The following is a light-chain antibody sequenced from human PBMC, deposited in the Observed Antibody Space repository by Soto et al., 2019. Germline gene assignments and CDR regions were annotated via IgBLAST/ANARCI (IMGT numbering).Light chain of an antibody. CDR2: KAS. J-gene: IGKJ1*01. CDR1: QSISSW. Sequence: IQMTQSPSTLSASVVDRVTITCRASQSISSWLAWYQQKPGKAPKLLIYKASSLESGVPSRFSGSGSGTEFTLTISSLQPDDFATYYCQQYNSYWTFGQGTKVDNK. CDR3: QQYNSYWT. V-gene: IGKV1-5*03.